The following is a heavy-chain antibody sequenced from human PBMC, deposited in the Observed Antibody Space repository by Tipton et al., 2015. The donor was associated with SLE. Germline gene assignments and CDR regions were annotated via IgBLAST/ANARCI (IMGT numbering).Heavy chain of an antibody. Sequence: SLRLSCAASGFTFSDYYMSWIRQAPGKGLEWVSYISSSGTTIYYADSVKGRFTISRDNAKNSLYLQMNSLRAEDTAVYYCARDRWLRTDVFDIWGQGTMVTVSS. D-gene: IGHD5-12*01. CDR3: ARDRWLRTDVFDI. CDR2: ISSSGTTI. V-gene: IGHV3-11*04. J-gene: IGHJ3*02. CDR1: GFTFSDYY.